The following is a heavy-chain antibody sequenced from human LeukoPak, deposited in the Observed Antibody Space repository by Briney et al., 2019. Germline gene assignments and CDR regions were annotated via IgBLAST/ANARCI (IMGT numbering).Heavy chain of an antibody. CDR2: ISYDGSNK. J-gene: IGHJ4*02. CDR1: GFTFSSYG. Sequence: GRSLRLSCAASGFTFSSYGMHWVRQAPGKGLEWVAVISYDGSNKYYADSVKGRFTISRDNSKNTLYLQMNSLRAEDTAVYYCAKDRLELRGGFDYWGQGTLVTVSS. V-gene: IGHV3-30*18. D-gene: IGHD1-7*01. CDR3: AKDRLELRGGFDY.